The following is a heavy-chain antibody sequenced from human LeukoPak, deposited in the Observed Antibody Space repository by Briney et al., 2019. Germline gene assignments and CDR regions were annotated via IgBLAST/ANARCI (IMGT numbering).Heavy chain of an antibody. CDR2: IIPIFGTA. CDR1: GGTFSSYA. J-gene: IGHJ6*02. CDR3: ATALCFGYCSGGSDV. D-gene: IGHD2-15*01. V-gene: IGHV1-69*13. Sequence: SVTVSCTASGGTFSSYAISWVRQAPGQGLEWMGGIIPIFGTANYAQKFQGRVTITADESTSTAYMELSSLRSEDTAVYYCATALCFGYCSGGSDVWGQGTTVTVSS.